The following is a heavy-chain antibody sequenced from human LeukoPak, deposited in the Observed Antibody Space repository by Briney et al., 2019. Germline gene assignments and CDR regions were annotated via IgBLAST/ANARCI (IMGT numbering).Heavy chain of an antibody. D-gene: IGHD2-15*01. J-gene: IGHJ5*02. CDR1: GYSFTSYW. V-gene: IGHV5-51*01. Sequence: GESLKISCKGSGYSFTSYWIGWVRQMPGKGLEWMGIIYPGDSDTRYSPSFQGQVTISADKSINTAYLQWSSLKASDTAVYYCARRYCSGGSCYLYNWFDPWGQGTLVTVSS. CDR2: IYPGDSDT. CDR3: ARRYCSGGSCYLYNWFDP.